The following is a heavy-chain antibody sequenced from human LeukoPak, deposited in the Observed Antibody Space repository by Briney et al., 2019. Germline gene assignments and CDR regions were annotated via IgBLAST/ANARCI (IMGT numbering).Heavy chain of an antibody. D-gene: IGHD5-18*01. J-gene: IGHJ4*02. Sequence: SETLSLTCTVSGGSISSHYWSWIRQPPGKGLEWIGYIYYSGSTNYNPSLKSRVTISVDTSKNQFSLKLSSVTAADTAVYYCARVRGYGYYFDYWGQGTLVTVSS. CDR2: IYYSGST. CDR3: ARVRGYGYYFDY. V-gene: IGHV4-59*11. CDR1: GGSISSHY.